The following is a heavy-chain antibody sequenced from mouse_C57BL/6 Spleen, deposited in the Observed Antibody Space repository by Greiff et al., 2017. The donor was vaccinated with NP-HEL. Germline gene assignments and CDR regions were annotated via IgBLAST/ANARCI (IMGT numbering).Heavy chain of an antibody. D-gene: IGHD1-1*01. CDR2: IYPGSGST. V-gene: IGHV1-55*01. J-gene: IGHJ3*01. CDR1: GYTFTSYW. CDR3: AAYYYGSSYRFAY. Sequence: VQLQQPGAELVKPGASVKMSCKASGYTFTSYWITWVKQRPGQGLEWIGDIYPGSGSTNYNEKFKSKATLTVDTSSSTAYMQLSSLTSEDSAVYYCAAYYYGSSYRFAYWGQGTLVTVSA.